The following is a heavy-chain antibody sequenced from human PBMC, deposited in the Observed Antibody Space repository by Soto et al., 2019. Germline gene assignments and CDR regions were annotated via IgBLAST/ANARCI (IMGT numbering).Heavy chain of an antibody. CDR2: ITPLFGTP. V-gene: IGHV1-69*12. D-gene: IGHD6-19*01. CDR1: GGTFSRYA. CDR3: AQTLGLAVSGPGRFDL. Sequence: QVQLVRSGAEVKKPASSVKVSCKASGGTFSRYAISWVRQAPGQGLEWLGGITPLFGTPNYAQSFQGRLTITADESTSTVYMELRSLRSEDTAVYYCAQTLGLAVSGPGRFDLWGRGTLVTVTS. J-gene: IGHJ2*01.